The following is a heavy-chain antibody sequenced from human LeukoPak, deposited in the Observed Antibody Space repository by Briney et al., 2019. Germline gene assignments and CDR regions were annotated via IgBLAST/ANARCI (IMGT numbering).Heavy chain of an antibody. Sequence: SETLSLTCAVSGGSISSSNWWSWVRQPPGKGLEWIGEIYHSGSTNYNPSLKSRVTISVDKSKNQFSLKLNSVTAADTAVYYCARLSRYSGYDRPGAFDIWGQGTMVTVSS. D-gene: IGHD5-12*01. CDR1: GGSISSSNW. V-gene: IGHV4-4*02. J-gene: IGHJ3*02. CDR2: IYHSGST. CDR3: ARLSRYSGYDRPGAFDI.